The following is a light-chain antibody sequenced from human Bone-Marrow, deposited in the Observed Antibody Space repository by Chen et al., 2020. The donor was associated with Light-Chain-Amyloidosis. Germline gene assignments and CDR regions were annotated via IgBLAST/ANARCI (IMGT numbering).Light chain of an antibody. CDR1: SRDVGGDNH. CDR3: SSYTITNTLV. Sequence: QSALTQPASVSGSPGQSITISCTGTSRDVGGDNHVSWYQQHPDTAPKLMTYEVTNPPSRVPDRFSGSKSDDTASLTISGLQTEDEADYFCSSYTITNTLVFGSGTRVTVL. J-gene: IGLJ1*01. V-gene: IGLV2-14*01. CDR2: EVT.